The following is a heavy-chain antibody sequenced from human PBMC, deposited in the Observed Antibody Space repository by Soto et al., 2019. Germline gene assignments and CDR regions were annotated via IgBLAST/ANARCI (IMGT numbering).Heavy chain of an antibody. D-gene: IGHD3-10*01. CDR2: IYYSGST. CDR1: GGSVSSGSYY. Sequence: PSETLSLTCTVSGGSVSSGSYYWSWIRQPPGKGLEWIGYIYYSGSTNYNPSLKSRVTISVDTSKNQFSLKLSSVTAADTAVYYCARTLITMVRGVTRVHAFDIWGQGTMVTVSS. CDR3: ARTLITMVRGVTRVHAFDI. J-gene: IGHJ3*02. V-gene: IGHV4-61*01.